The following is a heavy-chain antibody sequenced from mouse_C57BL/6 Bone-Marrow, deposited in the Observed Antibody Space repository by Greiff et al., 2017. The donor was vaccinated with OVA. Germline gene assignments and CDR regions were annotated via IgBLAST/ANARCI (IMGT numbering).Heavy chain of an antibody. D-gene: IGHD1-1*01. CDR2: IDPSDSYT. CDR3: ARISTVVAHWYFDV. Sequence: QVHVKQPGAELVMPGASVKLSCKASGYTFTSYWMHWVKQRPGQGLEWIGEIDPSDSYTNYNQKFKGKSTLTVDKSSSTAYMQLSSLTSEDSAVYYCARISTVVAHWYFDVWGTGTTVTVSS. CDR1: GYTFTSYW. V-gene: IGHV1-69*01. J-gene: IGHJ1*03.